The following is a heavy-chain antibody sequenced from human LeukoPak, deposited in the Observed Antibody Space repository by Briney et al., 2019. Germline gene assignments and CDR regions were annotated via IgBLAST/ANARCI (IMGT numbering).Heavy chain of an antibody. D-gene: IGHD2-15*01. CDR2: ISSGSSFI. Sequence: GGSLRLSCAASGFTFSSYAMNWVRQAPGKGLEWVSSISSGSSFIYYADSVKGRFTISRDNAKNSLYLQMNSLRAEDTAVYYCARDKIEVARLGVFDYWGQGTLVTVSS. V-gene: IGHV3-21*01. J-gene: IGHJ4*02. CDR3: ARDKIEVARLGVFDY. CDR1: GFTFSSYA.